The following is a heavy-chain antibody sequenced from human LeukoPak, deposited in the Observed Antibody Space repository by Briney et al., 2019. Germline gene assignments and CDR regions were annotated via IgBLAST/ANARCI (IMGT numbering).Heavy chain of an antibody. CDR2: ISGSGGNT. Sequence: GGSLRLSCAASGFTFSSYAMSWVRQAPGKGLEWVSGISGSGGNTYYADSVKGRFTISRDNSKNTLYLQMNSLRAEDTAVYFCARDGGYSYGYGYYYYYGMDVWGQGTTVTVSS. V-gene: IGHV3-23*01. J-gene: IGHJ6*02. CDR1: GFTFSSYA. D-gene: IGHD5-18*01. CDR3: ARDGGYSYGYGYYYYYGMDV.